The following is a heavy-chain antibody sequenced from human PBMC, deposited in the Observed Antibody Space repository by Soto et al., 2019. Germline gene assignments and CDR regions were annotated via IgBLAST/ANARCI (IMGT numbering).Heavy chain of an antibody. V-gene: IGHV3-33*01. CDR1: GFTFSSYG. Sequence: QVQLVESGGGVVQPGRSLRLSCAASGFTFSSYGMHWVRQAPGKGLEWVAVIWYDGSNKYYADSVKGRFTISRDNSKNPLYLQMNSLRAEDTAVYYCARDGYYGSGSYMEYYYYGMDVWGQGTTVTVSS. CDR3: ARDGYYGSGSYMEYYYYGMDV. D-gene: IGHD3-10*01. J-gene: IGHJ6*02. CDR2: IWYDGSNK.